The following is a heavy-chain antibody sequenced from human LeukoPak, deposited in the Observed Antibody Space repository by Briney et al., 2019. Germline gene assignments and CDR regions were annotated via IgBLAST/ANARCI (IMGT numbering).Heavy chain of an antibody. D-gene: IGHD3-9*01. J-gene: IGHJ5*01. CDR3: ARVGSDDVLTGSNWFDS. V-gene: IGHV1-2*02. CDR1: GYTFTGYY. CDR2: INPNSGGT. Sequence: ASVKVSCKASGYTFTGYYMHWVRQAPGQGLEWMGWINPNSGGTNYAQKFQGRVTMTRDTSISTAYMELSRLRSDDTAVYYCARVGSDDVLTGSNWFDSWGQGTLVTVSS.